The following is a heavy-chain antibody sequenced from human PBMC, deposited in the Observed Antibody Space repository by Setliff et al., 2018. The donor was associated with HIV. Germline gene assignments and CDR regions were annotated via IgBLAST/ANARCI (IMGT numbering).Heavy chain of an antibody. V-gene: IGHV3-9*03. J-gene: IGHJ4*02. CDR2: ISWNSADI. CDR3: AKDMSSAIGAVAAGFDF. Sequence: SLRLSCAASGFTFDGFAMHWVRQLPGEGLEWVAGISWNSADIGYADSVKGRFTISRDNAKNSLYLQMNSLTPEDMALYYCAKDMSSAIGAVAAGFDFWGQGVKVTVSS. CDR1: GFTFDGFA. D-gene: IGHD6-19*01.